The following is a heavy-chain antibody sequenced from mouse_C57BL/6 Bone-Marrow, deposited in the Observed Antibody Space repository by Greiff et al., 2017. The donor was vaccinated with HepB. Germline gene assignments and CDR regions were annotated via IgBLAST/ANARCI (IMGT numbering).Heavy chain of an antibody. V-gene: IGHV3-1*01. CDR3: ARDGNWDGSWFAY. Sequence: EVQLVESGPGMVKPSQSLSLTCTVTGYSITSGYDWHWIRHFPGNKLEWMGYISYSGSTNYNPSLKSRISITHDTSKNHFFLKLNSVTTEDTATYYCARDGNWDGSWFAYWGQGTLVTVSA. CDR2: ISYSGST. J-gene: IGHJ3*01. CDR1: GYSITSGYD. D-gene: IGHD4-1*01.